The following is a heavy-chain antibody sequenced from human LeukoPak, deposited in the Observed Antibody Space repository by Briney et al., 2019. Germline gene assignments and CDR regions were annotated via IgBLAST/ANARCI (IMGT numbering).Heavy chain of an antibody. CDR1: GGSISSYY. CDR2: IYYSGST. D-gene: IGHD3-22*01. J-gene: IGHJ4*02. Sequence: PSETLSLTCTVSGGSISSYYWSWIRQPPGKGLEWIGYIYYSGSTNYNPSLKSRVTISVDTSKNQFSLKLSSVTAADTAVYYCARAGDLKYDSSGYYYGYYFDYWGQGTLVTVSS. CDR3: ARAGDLKYDSSGYYYGYYFDY. V-gene: IGHV4-59*12.